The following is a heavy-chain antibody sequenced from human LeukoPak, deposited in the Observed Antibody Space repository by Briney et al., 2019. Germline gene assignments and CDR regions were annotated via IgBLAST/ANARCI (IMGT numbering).Heavy chain of an antibody. CDR2: IYPGDSDT. V-gene: IGHV5-51*01. Sequence: GESLKISCKGSGYSFTSYWIGWVRQMPGKGLEWMGIIYPGDSDTRYSPPFQGQVTISADKSISTAYLQWSSLKASDTAMYYCARHWNYDYYYYYMDVWGKGTTVTVSS. CDR1: GYSFTSYW. D-gene: IGHD1-7*01. J-gene: IGHJ6*03. CDR3: ARHWNYDYYYYYMDV.